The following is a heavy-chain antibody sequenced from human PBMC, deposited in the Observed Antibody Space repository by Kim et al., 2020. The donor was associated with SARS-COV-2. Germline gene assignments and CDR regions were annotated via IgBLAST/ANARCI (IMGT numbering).Heavy chain of an antibody. CDR2: ISAYNGNT. J-gene: IGHJ4*02. Sequence: ASVKVSCKASGYTFTSYGISWVRQAPGQGLEWMGWISAYNGNTKYAQKLQGRVTMTTDTSTSTAYMGMRRVRYDETAVDYCARVGYMIVVVITHYYFDYLGQGTLVTVSS. V-gene: IGHV1-18*04. CDR3: ARVGYMIVVVITHYYFDY. CDR1: GYTFTSYG. D-gene: IGHD3-22*01.